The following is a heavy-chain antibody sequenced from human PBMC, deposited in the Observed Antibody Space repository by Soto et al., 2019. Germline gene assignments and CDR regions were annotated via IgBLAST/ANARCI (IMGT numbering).Heavy chain of an antibody. CDR3: ARDRYLYYYDSSGYYFDY. D-gene: IGHD3-22*01. V-gene: IGHV1-69*01. CDR1: GGTFSSYA. J-gene: IGHJ4*02. Sequence: QVQPVQSGAEVKKPGSSVKVSCKASGGTFSSYAISWVRQAPGQGLEWMGGIIPIFGTANYAQKFQGRVTITADESTSTAYMELSSLRSEDTAVYYCARDRYLYYYDSSGYYFDYWGQGTLVTVSS. CDR2: IIPIFGTA.